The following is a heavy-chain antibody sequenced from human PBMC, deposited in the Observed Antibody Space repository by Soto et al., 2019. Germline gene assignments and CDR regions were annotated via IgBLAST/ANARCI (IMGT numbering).Heavy chain of an antibody. CDR3: SREYGYDSSGYYYMESGRDY. CDR2: INPSGGST. J-gene: IGHJ4*02. D-gene: IGHD3-22*01. CDR1: GYTFTSYY. V-gene: IGHV1-46*01. Sequence: ASVKVSCKASGYTFTSYYMHWVRQAPGQGLEWMGIINPSGGSTSYAQKFQGRVTMTRDTSTSTVYMELSSLRSEDTAVYYCSREYGYDSSGYYYMESGRDYWGQGTLVTVSS.